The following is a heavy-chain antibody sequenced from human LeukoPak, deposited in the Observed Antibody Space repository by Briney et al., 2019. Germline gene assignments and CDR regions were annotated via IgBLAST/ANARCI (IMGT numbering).Heavy chain of an antibody. CDR1: GFTFSNYY. CDR2: ISSGSSYI. CDR3: ARGQTVTTKIPDY. J-gene: IGHJ4*02. Sequence: PGGSLRLSSAASGFTFSNYYMNWVRQAPGQGLEWVSSISSGSSYIYYADSVKGRFTISRDNAKNSLFLQMNSLRAEDTAVYYCARGQTVTTKIPDYWGQGTLVTVSS. V-gene: IGHV3-21*01. D-gene: IGHD4-17*01.